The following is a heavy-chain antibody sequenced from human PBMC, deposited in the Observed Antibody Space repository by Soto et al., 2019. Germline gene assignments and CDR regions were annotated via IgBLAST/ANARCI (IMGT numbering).Heavy chain of an antibody. D-gene: IGHD1-1*01. V-gene: IGHV4-59*08. Sequence: QVLLQESGPGLVKPSETLSLTCTVSGGSISSYYWSWIRQPPGKGLEWIGYIYYSGSTNYNPSLKSRVTLSVDTSKNQFSLKLSSVTAADTAVYYCARHGRWHDLDIWGQGTMVTVSS. J-gene: IGHJ3*02. CDR2: IYYSGST. CDR1: GGSISSYY. CDR3: ARHGRWHDLDI.